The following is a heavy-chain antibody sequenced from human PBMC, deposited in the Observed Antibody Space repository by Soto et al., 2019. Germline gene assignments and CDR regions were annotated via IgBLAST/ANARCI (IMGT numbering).Heavy chain of an antibody. CDR1: GGSIYIGGYS. D-gene: IGHD3-10*01. V-gene: IGHV4-30-2*01. Sequence: PSGSLSLTCAVSGGSIYIGGYSWSWIRQPPGKGLEWIGYIYHSGSTYYNPSLKSRVTISVDRSKNQFSLKLSSVTAADTAVYYCARVPGPWGQGTLVTVSS. CDR3: ARVPGP. CDR2: IYHSGST. J-gene: IGHJ5*02.